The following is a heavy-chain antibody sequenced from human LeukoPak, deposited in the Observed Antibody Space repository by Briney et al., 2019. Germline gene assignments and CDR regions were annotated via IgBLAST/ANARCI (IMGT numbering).Heavy chain of an antibody. D-gene: IGHD6-19*01. CDR1: GGSISSYY. Sequence: SETLSLTCTVSGGSISSYYWSWIRQPPGKGLEWIGYIYYSGSTNYNPSLKNRVTISVDTSKNQFSLKLSSVTAADTAVYYCARGAEVQKAVASSYGMDVWGQGTTVTVSS. CDR2: IYYSGST. V-gene: IGHV4-59*01. J-gene: IGHJ6*02. CDR3: ARGAEVQKAVASSYGMDV.